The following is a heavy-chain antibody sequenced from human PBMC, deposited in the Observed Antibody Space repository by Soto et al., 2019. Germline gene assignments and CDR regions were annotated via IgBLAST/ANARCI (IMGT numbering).Heavy chain of an antibody. CDR3: TRDVDFGEEDV. V-gene: IGHV4-61*08. CDR1: GGSISSGGYS. J-gene: IGHJ6*02. D-gene: IGHD4-17*01. CDR2: IYFSGST. Sequence: SETLSLTCAVSGGSISSGGYSCSWIRQPPGKGLEWIGYIYFSGSTNYNPSLKSRVTMSIDTSKNQFSLKLSSVTAADTAVYFCTRDVDFGEEDVWGQGTTVTVSS.